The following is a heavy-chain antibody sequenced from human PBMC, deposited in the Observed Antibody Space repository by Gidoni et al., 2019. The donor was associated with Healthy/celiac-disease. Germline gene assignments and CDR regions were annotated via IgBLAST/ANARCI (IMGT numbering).Heavy chain of an antibody. V-gene: IGHV3-13*01. Sequence: EVQLVESGGGLVQPGGSLRLSCSAPGFTFSSYAMHWVRQATGKGLEWVSAIGTAGDTYYPGSVKGRFTISRENAKNSLYLQMNSLRAGDTAVYYCARDTGTGSFDYWGQGTLVTVSS. D-gene: IGHD1-1*01. J-gene: IGHJ4*02. CDR2: IGTAGDT. CDR1: GFTFSSYA. CDR3: ARDTGTGSFDY.